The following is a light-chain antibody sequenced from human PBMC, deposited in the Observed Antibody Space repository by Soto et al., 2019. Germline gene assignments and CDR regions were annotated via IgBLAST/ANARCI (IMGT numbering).Light chain of an antibody. CDR1: QSISSY. Sequence: SSSLYDSFTVNYLASQSISSYLAWYQQKPGNAPKFLIYAASTLQSGVPSRFTGSGSGTDFTLTISSLQPEDFASYYCLQFNSSLLSFGGGTKVDIK. CDR2: AAS. V-gene: IGKV1-9*01. J-gene: IGKJ4*01. CDR3: LQFNSSLLS.